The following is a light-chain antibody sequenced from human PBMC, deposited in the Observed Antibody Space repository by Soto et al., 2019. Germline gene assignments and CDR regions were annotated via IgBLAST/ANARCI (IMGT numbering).Light chain of an antibody. CDR1: QSVSSY. J-gene: IGKJ1*01. CDR3: QQRSNWPKT. Sequence: IVLAHSPATLSFSAGEIAALSFRASQSVSSYLAWYQQKPGQAPRLLIYDASNRATGIPARFSGSGSGTDFTLTISSLEPEDFAVYYCQQRSNWPKTFGQGTKVDIK. V-gene: IGKV3-11*01. CDR2: DAS.